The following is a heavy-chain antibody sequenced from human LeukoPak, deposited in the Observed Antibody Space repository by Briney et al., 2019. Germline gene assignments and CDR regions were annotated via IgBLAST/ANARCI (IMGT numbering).Heavy chain of an antibody. CDR2: ISSSGTTI. CDR3: VRFVSTEEAGWSSGFDA. V-gene: IGHV3-11*01. Sequence: PGGSLRLSCAASGFTFREYYMSWIRQAPGKGPEWVSYISSSGTTIYYLDSVKGRFTISRDNAKNYLYLQMNSLRAEDTAVYYCVRFVSTEEAGWSSGFDAWGQGTLGTVSS. D-gene: IGHD6-13*01. J-gene: IGHJ5*02. CDR1: GFTFREYY.